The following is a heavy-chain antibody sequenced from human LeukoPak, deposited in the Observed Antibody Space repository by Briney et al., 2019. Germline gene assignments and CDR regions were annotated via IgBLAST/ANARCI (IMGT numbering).Heavy chain of an antibody. D-gene: IGHD5-24*01. V-gene: IGHV3-7*04. CDR3: ARETEMANLDY. J-gene: IGHJ4*02. CDR1: GFTFSTYW. CDR2: IKQDGSLT. Sequence: GGSLRLSCAASGFTFSTYWMSWVRQAPGKGLEWVVNIKQDGSLTYYVDSVKGRFTISREKAKNSLYLQMNSLRAEDTAVYYCARETEMANLDYWGQGTLVTVSS.